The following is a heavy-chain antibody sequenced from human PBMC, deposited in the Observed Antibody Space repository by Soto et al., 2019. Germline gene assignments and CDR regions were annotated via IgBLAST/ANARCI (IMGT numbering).Heavy chain of an antibody. CDR2: IIPILGIA. J-gene: IGHJ6*02. Sequence: QVQLVQSGAEVKKPGSSVKVSCKASGGTFSSYTISWVRQAPGQGLEWMGRIIPILGIANYAQKFQGRVTITADKSTSTAYMKLSSLRSEDTAVYYCARESQYSSSWYYYYGMDVWGQGTTVTVSS. D-gene: IGHD6-13*01. V-gene: IGHV1-69*08. CDR1: GGTFSSYT. CDR3: ARESQYSSSWYYYYGMDV.